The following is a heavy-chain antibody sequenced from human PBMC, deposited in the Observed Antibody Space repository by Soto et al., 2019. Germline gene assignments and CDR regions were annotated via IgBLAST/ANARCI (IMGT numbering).Heavy chain of an antibody. CDR1: GGSVSTGSYD. J-gene: IGHJ6*02. CDR3: AREVVYYYYGMDV. Sequence: LSLTCTVSGGSVSTGSYDWSWIRQPPGKGLEWIGKIFFTGSAHYNPSLRNRVTISVDTSKNQFSLKLSSVTAADTAVYYCAREVVYYYYGMDVWGQGTTVTVSS. V-gene: IGHV4-61*01. CDR2: IFFTGSA. D-gene: IGHD2-15*01.